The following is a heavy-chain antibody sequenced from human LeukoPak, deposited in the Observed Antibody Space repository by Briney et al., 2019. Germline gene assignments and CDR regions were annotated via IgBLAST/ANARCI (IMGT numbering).Heavy chain of an antibody. CDR2: IIPIFGTA. D-gene: IGHD1-26*01. Sequence: SVKVSCKASGGTFSSYAISWVRQAPGQGLEWMGGIIPIFGTANYAQKFQGRVTITTDDSTSTAYMELSSLRSEDTAVYYCARERWWELRGVFDYWGQGTLVTVSS. CDR1: GGTFSSYA. CDR3: ARERWWELRGVFDY. V-gene: IGHV1-69*05. J-gene: IGHJ4*02.